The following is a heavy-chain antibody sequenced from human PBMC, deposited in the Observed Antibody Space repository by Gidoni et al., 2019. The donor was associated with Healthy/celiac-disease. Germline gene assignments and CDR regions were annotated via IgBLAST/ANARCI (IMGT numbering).Heavy chain of an antibody. CDR1: GFTFSSYA. CDR2: ISGSGGST. V-gene: IGHV3-23*01. CDR3: AKGLFGDLDLYYYYYGMDV. J-gene: IGHJ6*02. Sequence: EVQLLESGGGLVQPGGSLRLSCEASGFTFSSYAIRWVRQAPGKGLEWVSAISGSGGSTYYADSVKGRFTISRDNSKNTLYLQMNSLRAEDTAVYYCAKGLFGDLDLYYYYYGMDVWGQGTTVTVSS. D-gene: IGHD3-10*01.